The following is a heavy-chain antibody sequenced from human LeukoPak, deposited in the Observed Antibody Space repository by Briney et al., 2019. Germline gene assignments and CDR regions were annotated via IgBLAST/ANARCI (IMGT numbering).Heavy chain of an antibody. D-gene: IGHD2-21*02. CDR3: ARTQTAYCGGDCYSIDY. Sequence: PGGSLRLSCAASGFTFSSYAMHWVRQAPGKGLEWMAVIPYDGSNKYYADSVKGRFTISRDNSKNTLYLQMNSLRAEDTAVYYCARTQTAYCGGDCYSIDYWGQGTLVTVSS. J-gene: IGHJ4*02. CDR1: GFTFSSYA. V-gene: IGHV3-30-3*01. CDR2: IPYDGSNK.